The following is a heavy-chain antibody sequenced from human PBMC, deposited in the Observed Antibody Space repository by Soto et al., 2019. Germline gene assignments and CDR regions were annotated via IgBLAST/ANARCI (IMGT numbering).Heavy chain of an antibody. V-gene: IGHV3-23*01. D-gene: IGHD2-2*01. CDR2: ISGSGGST. Sequence: EVQLLESGGGLVQPGGSLRLSCAASGFTFSSYAMSWVRQAPGKGLEWVSAISGSGGSTYYADSVKGRFTISRDNSKNTLYLQMKSLRAEDTAVYYCAKDTEPVIVVVPAATNRAFDYWGQGTLVTVSS. CDR1: GFTFSSYA. J-gene: IGHJ4*02. CDR3: AKDTEPVIVVVPAATNRAFDY.